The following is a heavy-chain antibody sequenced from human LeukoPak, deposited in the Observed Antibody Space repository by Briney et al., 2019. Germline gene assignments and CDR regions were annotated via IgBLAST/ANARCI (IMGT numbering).Heavy chain of an antibody. D-gene: IGHD4-23*01. CDR2: IYYSGST. V-gene: IGHV4-59*01. J-gene: IGHJ4*02. CDR3: ARDTGTVVDY. CDR1: GGSISTYY. Sequence: PSETLSLTCTLSGGSISTYYWSWIRQPPGKGLEWIGYIYYSGSTNYNPSLKSRVTTSVDTSKNQFSLKLSSVTAADTAVYYCARDTGTVVDYWGQGTLVTVSS.